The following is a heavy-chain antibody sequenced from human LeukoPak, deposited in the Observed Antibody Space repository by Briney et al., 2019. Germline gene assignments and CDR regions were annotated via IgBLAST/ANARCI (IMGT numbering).Heavy chain of an antibody. V-gene: IGHV1-24*01. CDR1: GYTRTELS. CDR3: ATRKYDSSGYYYRFFDY. J-gene: IGHJ4*02. Sequence: GASVKVSCKVSGYTRTELSMHWARQAPGKGLEWMGGFDPEDGETIYAQKFQGRVTMTEDTSTDTAYMELSSLRSEDTAVYYCATRKYDSSGYYYRFFDYWGQGTLVTVSS. CDR2: FDPEDGET. D-gene: IGHD3-22*01.